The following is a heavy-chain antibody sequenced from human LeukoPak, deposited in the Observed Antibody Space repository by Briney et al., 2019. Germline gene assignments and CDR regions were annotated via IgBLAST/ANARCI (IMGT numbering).Heavy chain of an antibody. D-gene: IGHD2/OR15-2a*01. Sequence: PGGSLRLSCAASGFTFGSYVMYWVRQAPGKGPEYVSTISGSGNGGSIYYADSVKGRFTISRDDSKSIVYLQMNGLRSEDTAVYYCVKDFGRVRGTPDSWGQGTLVTVSS. CDR1: GFTFGSYV. CDR3: VKDFGRVRGTPDS. V-gene: IGHV3-64D*06. CDR2: ISGSGNGGSI. J-gene: IGHJ4*02.